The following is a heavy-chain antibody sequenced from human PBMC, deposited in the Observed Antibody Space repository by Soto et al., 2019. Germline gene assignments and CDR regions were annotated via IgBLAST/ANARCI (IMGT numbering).Heavy chain of an antibody. V-gene: IGHV4-39*01. CDR1: GGSISSSSYY. CDR3: ARLGLGYCTNGLCYPDY. D-gene: IGHD2-8*01. CDR2: IYYSGST. Sequence: SETLSLTCTVSGGSISSSSYYWGWIRQPPGKGLEWIGSIYYSGSTYYNPSLKSRVTISVDTSKNQFSLKLSSVTAADTAVYYCARLGLGYCTNGLCYPDYWGQGTLVTVSS. J-gene: IGHJ4*02.